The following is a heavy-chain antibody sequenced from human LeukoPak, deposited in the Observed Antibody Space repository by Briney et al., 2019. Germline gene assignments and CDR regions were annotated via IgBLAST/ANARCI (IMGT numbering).Heavy chain of an antibody. D-gene: IGHD4-17*01. V-gene: IGHV3-20*04. J-gene: IGHJ4*02. CDR3: ATLAGAGGDYVGINYFDY. CDR1: GFTFDDYG. CDR2: INWNGGST. Sequence: RPGGSLRLSCAASGFTFDDYGMSWVRQAPGKGLEWVSGINWNGGSTGYADSVKGRFTISRDNAKNSLYLQMNSLRAEDTASYYCATLAGAGGDYVGINYFDYWGQGTLVTVSS.